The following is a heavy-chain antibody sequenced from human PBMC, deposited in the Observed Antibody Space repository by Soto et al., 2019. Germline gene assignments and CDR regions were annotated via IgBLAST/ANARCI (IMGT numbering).Heavy chain of an antibody. CDR3: ARQGNGAEGFDY. CDR2: INCRSGGT. D-gene: IGHD4-17*01. J-gene: IGHJ4*02. V-gene: IGHV1-2*02. CDR1: GYVFTGYY. Sequence: ASVKVSCKTSGYVFTGYYLHWVRQAPGQGLEWMGWINCRSGGTTYTQKFQGRVTLTMDTSTSTAYMELSSLISDDTALYYCARQGNGAEGFDYWGQGTLVTVSS.